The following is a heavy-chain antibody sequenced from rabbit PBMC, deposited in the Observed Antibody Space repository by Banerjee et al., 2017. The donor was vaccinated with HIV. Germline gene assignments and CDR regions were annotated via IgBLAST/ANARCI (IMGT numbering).Heavy chain of an antibody. CDR2: IDPIFGSA. V-gene: IGHV1S7*01. CDR3: VRDAGYAAYGYVDLNL. CDR1: ASSFCNKYV. D-gene: IGHD6-1*01. Sequence: LAASGGGLVKLEGSLTPPCTALASSFCNKYVMCWVRQAPGKGLEWIGYIDPIFGSAYYASWVNGRFTISKHNAQNTTYLQLNSLTVADTATYFCVRDAGYAAYGYVDLNL. J-gene: IGHJ4*01.